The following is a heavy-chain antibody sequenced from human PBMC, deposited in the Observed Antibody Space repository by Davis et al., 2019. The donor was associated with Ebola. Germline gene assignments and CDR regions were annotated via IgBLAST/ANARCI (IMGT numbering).Heavy chain of an antibody. J-gene: IGHJ4*02. Sequence: ASVKVSCKASGYTFNLYGINWVRQAPGQGLEWMGWISGYNGNTNYAQKVQGRVTMTTDTSTSTAYMELRSLRSDDTAVYYCARVDSILRELPFDLDYWGQGTLVTVSS. CDR2: ISGYNGNT. D-gene: IGHD1-26*01. V-gene: IGHV1-18*01. CDR1: GYTFNLYG. CDR3: ARVDSILRELPFDLDY.